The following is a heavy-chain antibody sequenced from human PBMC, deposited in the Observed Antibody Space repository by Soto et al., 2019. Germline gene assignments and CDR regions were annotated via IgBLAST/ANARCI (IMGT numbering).Heavy chain of an antibody. J-gene: IGHJ6*02. CDR1: GGSISSGDYY. D-gene: IGHD2-2*01. CDR3: ARGRRGSTKYYYYYYGMDV. Sequence: SETLSLTCTVSGGSISSGDYYWSWIRQPPGKGLEWIGYIYYSGSTNYNPSLKSRVTISVDTSKNQFSLKLSSVTAADTAVYYCARGRRGSTKYYYYYYGMDVWGQGTTVTVSS. CDR2: IYYSGST. V-gene: IGHV4-30-4*01.